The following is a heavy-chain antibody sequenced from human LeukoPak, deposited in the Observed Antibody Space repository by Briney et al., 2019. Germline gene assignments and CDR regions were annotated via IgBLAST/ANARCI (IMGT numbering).Heavy chain of an antibody. D-gene: IGHD3-3*01. CDR2: IYYSGIT. J-gene: IGHJ5*02. V-gene: IGHV4-39*07. CDR1: GDSISSSSYY. CDR3: ARDRLSGPNWFDP. Sequence: SETLSLTCTVSGDSISSSSYYWGWIRQPPGKGLEWIGSIYYSGITYYSPSLKSRVTISVDVSKNQFSLKLSSVTAADTAVYYCARDRLSGPNWFDPWGQGTLVTVSS.